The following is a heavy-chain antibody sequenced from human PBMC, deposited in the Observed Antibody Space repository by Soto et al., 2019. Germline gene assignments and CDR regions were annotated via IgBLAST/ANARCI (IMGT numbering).Heavy chain of an antibody. Sequence: ASETLSLTSTVSGGSISSGDYSWTWIRQPPGKGLEWIGYIYYSGSTYYNPSLKSRVTISVDTSKNQFSLKLSSVTAADTAVYYCARERPDGARLDPWGQGTLVTVSS. J-gene: IGHJ5*02. CDR2: IYYSGST. D-gene: IGHD6-6*01. CDR1: GGSISSGDYS. CDR3: ARERPDGARLDP. V-gene: IGHV4-30-4*01.